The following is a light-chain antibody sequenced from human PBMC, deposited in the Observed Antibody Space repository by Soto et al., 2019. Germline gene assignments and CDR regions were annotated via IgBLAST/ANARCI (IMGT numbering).Light chain of an antibody. CDR2: GAS. CDR3: QQCHLYLT. CDR1: ESMSNC. Sequence: DIQMTQSPSTLSASVGDRVTITCRASESMSNCLAWYQQKPGKAPKLLISGASSLQSGVPSRFSGSASGTEFTLPISSLQPDDIATYYCQQCHLYLTFGQGTNVE. V-gene: IGKV1-5*01. J-gene: IGKJ1*01.